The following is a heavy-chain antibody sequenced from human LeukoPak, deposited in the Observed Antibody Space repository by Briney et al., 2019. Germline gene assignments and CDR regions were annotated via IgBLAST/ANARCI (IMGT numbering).Heavy chain of an antibody. CDR2: IKEDGSRK. CDR1: GFTFSSFW. J-gene: IGHJ4*02. D-gene: IGHD2-21*02. Sequence: GGSLRLSCAASGFTFSSFWMSWVRQTPGKGLEWVANIKEDGSRKHYTSSVRGRFTISRDNDKNSLYLEMNSLRAEDTAVYYCTRSPNAGDLDYWGQGTLVTVSS. CDR3: TRSPNAGDLDY. V-gene: IGHV3-7*03.